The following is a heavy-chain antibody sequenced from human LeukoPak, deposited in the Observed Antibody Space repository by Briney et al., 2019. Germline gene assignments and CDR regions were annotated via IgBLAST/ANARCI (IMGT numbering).Heavy chain of an antibody. CDR2: IYYSGST. CDR1: GGSISSGGYY. D-gene: IGHD2-2*01. V-gene: IGHV4-31*03. Sequence: PSQTLSLTCTVSGGSISSGGYYWSWIRQHPGKGLEWIGYIYYSGSTYYNPSLKSRVTISVDTSKNQFSLKLSSVTAADTAVYYCARHYRVCSSTSCYPPNWFDPWGQGTLVTVSS. J-gene: IGHJ5*02. CDR3: ARHYRVCSSTSCYPPNWFDP.